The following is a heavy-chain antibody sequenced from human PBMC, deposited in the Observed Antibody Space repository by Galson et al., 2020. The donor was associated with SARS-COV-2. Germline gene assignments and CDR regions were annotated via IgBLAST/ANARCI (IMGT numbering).Heavy chain of an antibody. D-gene: IGHD6-19*01. Sequence: GGSLRLSCAASGFTFDDYAMHWVRQAPGKGPEWVSTVTWNSATKAYADSVKGRFTISRDNANNSLYLQMSSLRPEDTAFYYCAKGPNSYSSAWFGSDFWGQGTLVSVSS. CDR2: VTWNSATK. CDR1: GFTFDDYA. CDR3: AKGPNSYSSAWFGSDF. V-gene: IGHV3-9*01. J-gene: IGHJ4*02.